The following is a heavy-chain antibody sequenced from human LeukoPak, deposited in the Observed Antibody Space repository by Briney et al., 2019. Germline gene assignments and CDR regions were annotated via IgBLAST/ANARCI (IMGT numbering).Heavy chain of an antibody. CDR3: ARLLNYYGSGRGYFDY. CDR1: GGSFSSHY. Sequence: SATLSLTCTVSGGSFSSHYWSWIRQPAGKRLEWIGRIFASGTITYNPSLKSRVTLSIDTSKSQFSLNLTSVTAADTAVYYCARLLNYYGSGRGYFDYWGQGTLVTVSS. J-gene: IGHJ4*02. V-gene: IGHV4-4*07. CDR2: IFASGTI. D-gene: IGHD3-10*01.